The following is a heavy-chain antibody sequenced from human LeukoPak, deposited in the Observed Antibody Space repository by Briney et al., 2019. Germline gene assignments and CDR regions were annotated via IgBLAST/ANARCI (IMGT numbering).Heavy chain of an antibody. CDR3: ARVGTWELQRAFDF. Sequence: GGSLRPSCATSGFAFSSYWMTWVRQVPGKGLEWVANINREGNEKYYVDSVKGRFTISRDNAKNSVDLQMDSLRVEDTAVYYCARVGTWELQRAFDFWGQGTLVTVSS. CDR2: INREGNEK. D-gene: IGHD4-23*01. J-gene: IGHJ4*02. CDR1: GFAFSSYW. V-gene: IGHV3-7*01.